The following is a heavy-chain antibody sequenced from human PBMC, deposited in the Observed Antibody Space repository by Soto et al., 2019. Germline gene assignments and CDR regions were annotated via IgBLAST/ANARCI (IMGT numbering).Heavy chain of an antibody. Sequence: PGGSLRLSCAASGFTFSDAWMNWVRQAPGKGLEWVGRIKSNTDGGTTDYAAPVKGRFTISRDDSRDTLYLQMNSLKTEDTAVYYCTTLRITERIDYWGQGTLVTVSS. J-gene: IGHJ4*02. V-gene: IGHV3-15*07. D-gene: IGHD1-20*01. CDR2: IKSNTDGGTT. CDR3: TTLRITERIDY. CDR1: GFTFSDAW.